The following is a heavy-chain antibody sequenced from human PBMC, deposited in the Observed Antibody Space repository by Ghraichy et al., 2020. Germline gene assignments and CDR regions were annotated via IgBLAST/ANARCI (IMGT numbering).Heavy chain of an antibody. Sequence: GSLRLTCTVSGGSINISDYYWSWIRQPPGKGLECIGYIYDSGSTKYNPSLKSRVTISVDTSKNHFSLKLTSVTAADTAVYYCARGYSSTLMNWFDPWGQGTLVTVSS. CDR3: ARGYSSTLMNWFDP. J-gene: IGHJ5*02. CDR1: GGSINISDYY. V-gene: IGHV4-61*03. CDR2: IYDSGST. D-gene: IGHD6-19*01.